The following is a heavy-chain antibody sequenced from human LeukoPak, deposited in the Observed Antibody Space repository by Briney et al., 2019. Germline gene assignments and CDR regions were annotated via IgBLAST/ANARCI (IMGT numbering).Heavy chain of an antibody. V-gene: IGHV4-61*02. D-gene: IGHD1-26*01. Sequence: ASETLSLTCTVSGDSISSGDYYWSWIRQPAGKGLEWIGRISSSGSTNYNPSLKSRVTISVDTSKNQFSLKLSSVTAADTAVYYCAREGEWDLPFDYWGQGTLVTVSS. CDR1: GDSISSGDYY. CDR2: ISSSGST. CDR3: AREGEWDLPFDY. J-gene: IGHJ4*02.